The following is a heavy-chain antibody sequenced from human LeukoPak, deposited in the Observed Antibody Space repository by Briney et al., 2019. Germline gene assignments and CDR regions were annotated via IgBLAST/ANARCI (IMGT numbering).Heavy chain of an antibody. Sequence: PGGSLRLSCAASGFTFSSYSMNWVRQAPGKGLEWVSSISGGGIYKYYADSVKGRFTISRDNSRNTLYLQMDNLRPEDTAIYYCSRDDHDHYACRDCRPNPMLDYWGQGTLVTVSS. J-gene: IGHJ4*02. D-gene: IGHD3-16*01. V-gene: IGHV3-21*03. CDR1: GFTFSSYS. CDR2: ISGGGIYK. CDR3: SRDDHDHYACRDCRPNPMLDY.